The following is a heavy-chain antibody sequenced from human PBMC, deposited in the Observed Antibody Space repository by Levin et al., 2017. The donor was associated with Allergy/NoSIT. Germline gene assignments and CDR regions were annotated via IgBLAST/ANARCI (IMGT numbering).Heavy chain of an antibody. D-gene: IGHD6-19*01. CDR1: GGSVSSGTYY. J-gene: IGHJ6*02. Sequence: SETLSLTCTVSGGSVSSGTYYWSWIRQPPGKGLEWIDYINYRGSTKYNPSLKSRVTISVDTSKNEFSLKLSSVTAADTAVYYCARNRIVVAGGNDYYYGMDVWGQGTTVTVSS. V-gene: IGHV4-61*01. CDR2: INYRGST. CDR3: ARNRIVVAGGNDYYYGMDV.